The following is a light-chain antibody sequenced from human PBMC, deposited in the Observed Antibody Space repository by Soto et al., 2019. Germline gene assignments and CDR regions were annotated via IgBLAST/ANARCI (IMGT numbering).Light chain of an antibody. J-gene: IGLJ1*01. Sequence: ALTQPASVSGSPGQSITISCTGTSSDVGGYIYVSWYQQHPGKAPKLMIYDVTSRPSGVSYRFSGSKSGNTASLTISGLQAEDEADYYCSSYTTSSSYVFXTGTKVTVL. V-gene: IGLV2-14*01. CDR1: SSDVGGYIY. CDR2: DVT. CDR3: SSYTTSSSYV.